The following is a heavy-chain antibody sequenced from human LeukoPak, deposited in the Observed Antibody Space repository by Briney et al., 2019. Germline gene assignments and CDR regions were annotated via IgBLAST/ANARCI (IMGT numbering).Heavy chain of an antibody. Sequence: ASVKVSCKASGFIFTGYYMHWVRQAPGQGLEWMGWIDANSGGTKYAPKFQGRVTMTRDTSITTAFLELSRLRSDDTAVYYCARVLDYDYYWGQGTLVTVPS. CDR3: ARVLDYDYY. D-gene: IGHD4-17*01. CDR1: GFIFTGYY. J-gene: IGHJ4*02. CDR2: IDANSGGT. V-gene: IGHV1-2*02.